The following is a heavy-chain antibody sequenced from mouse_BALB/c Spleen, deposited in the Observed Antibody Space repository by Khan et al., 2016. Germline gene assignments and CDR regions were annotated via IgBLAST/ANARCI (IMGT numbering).Heavy chain of an antibody. CDR1: GFTFSTYA. CDR2: INSNGGST. Sequence: EVELVESGGGLVQPGGSLKLSCAASGFTFSTYAMSWVRQTPDKRLELVATINSNGGSTYYPDTVKGRFTISRDNAKNTLYLQMSSLKSEDTAMYYCAGVRQAGGYWGRGTAVTVSS. CDR3: AGVRQAGGY. V-gene: IGHV5-6-3*01. J-gene: IGHJ4*01. D-gene: IGHD2-14*01.